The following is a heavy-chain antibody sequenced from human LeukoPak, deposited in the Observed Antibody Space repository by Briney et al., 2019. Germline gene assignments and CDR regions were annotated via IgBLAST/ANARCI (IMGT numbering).Heavy chain of an antibody. CDR2: IIPIFGIA. V-gene: IGHV1-69*04. Sequence: SVKVSCKASGGTFSSYAISWVRQAPGQGLEWMGRIIPIFGIANYAQKFQGRVTITADKSTSTAYMELSSLRSEDTAVYYCASSAFDYGDQSQFDSWGQGTLVTVSS. D-gene: IGHD4-17*01. J-gene: IGHJ5*01. CDR3: ASSAFDYGDQSQFDS. CDR1: GGTFSSYA.